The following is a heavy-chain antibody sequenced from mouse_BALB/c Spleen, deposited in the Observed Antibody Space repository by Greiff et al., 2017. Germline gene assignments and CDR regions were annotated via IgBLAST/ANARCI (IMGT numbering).Heavy chain of an antibody. V-gene: IGHV5-4*02. Sequence: EVQLVESGGGLVKPGGSLKLSCAASGFTFSGYDMYWVRQTPEKRLEWVATISNGGSYTYYPDSVKGRFTISRDNAKNNQYLQMSSLRSEDTAMSYCARGNTSLPYSLDYGGQGTSVTVS. J-gene: IGHJ4*01. CDR1: GFTFSGYD. CDR3: ARGNTSLPYSLDY. D-gene: IGHD5-2*01. CDR2: ISNGGSYT.